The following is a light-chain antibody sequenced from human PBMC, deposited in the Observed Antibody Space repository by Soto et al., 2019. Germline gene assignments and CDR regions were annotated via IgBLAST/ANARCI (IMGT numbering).Light chain of an antibody. CDR1: QNIRSW. Sequence: DIQMTQYPSTLSASIGDRVTITCRASQNIRSWVAWYQQKPGKAPDLLIYSASGLESGVPSRFSGSGFGTEFTLTISSLRPHAFATYYCLQSNGVSGLTFGGGTNVEIK. CDR2: SAS. J-gene: IGKJ4*01. V-gene: IGKV1-5*03. CDR3: LQSNGVSGLT.